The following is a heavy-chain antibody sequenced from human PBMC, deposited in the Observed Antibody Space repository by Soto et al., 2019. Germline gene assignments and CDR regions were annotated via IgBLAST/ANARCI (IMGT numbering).Heavy chain of an antibody. D-gene: IGHD3-22*01. CDR2: ISGSGGST. CDR3: AKRGRDSSGYYGPFAY. V-gene: IGHV3-23*01. CDR1: GLTFSSYA. J-gene: IGHJ4*02. Sequence: GGSLRLSCAASGLTFSSYAMSLVRQAPGKGLEWVSAISGSGGSTYYADSVKGRFTISRDNSKNTLYLQMNSLRAEDTAVYYCAKRGRDSSGYYGPFAYGGQGTWATV.